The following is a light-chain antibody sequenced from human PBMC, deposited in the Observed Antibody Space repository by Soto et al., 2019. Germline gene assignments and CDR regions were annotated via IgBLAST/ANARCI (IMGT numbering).Light chain of an antibody. CDR1: NIGIKS. J-gene: IGLJ1*01. Sequence: YELTXPPSVSVAPGQTATVTCGGNNIGIKSVHWYQQKPGQAPVLVVYDDSDRPSGIPERFSGSNSGNTATLTISRVEAGDEADYYCQVWDSDTDHLVFATGTKVTVL. CDR2: DDS. CDR3: QVWDSDTDHLV. V-gene: IGLV3-21*02.